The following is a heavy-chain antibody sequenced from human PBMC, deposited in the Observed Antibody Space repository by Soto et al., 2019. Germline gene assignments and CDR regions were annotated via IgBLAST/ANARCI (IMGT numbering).Heavy chain of an antibody. CDR3: STAMAGYYYYYMDV. V-gene: IGHV3-15*01. J-gene: IGHJ6*03. CDR2: IKSKTDGGKT. CDR1: GFTFSNAW. Sequence: GGSLRLSCAASGFTFSNAWMSWVRQAPGKGLEWVGRIKSKTDGGKTDYAAPVTGRFTITRDDSKNTLYLQMNSLKTEDAAVYYCSTAMAGYYYYYMDVWGKGTTVTVSS. D-gene: IGHD5-18*01.